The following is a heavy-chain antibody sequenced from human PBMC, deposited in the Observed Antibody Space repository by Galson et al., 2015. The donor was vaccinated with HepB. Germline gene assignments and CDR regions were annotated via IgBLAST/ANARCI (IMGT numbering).Heavy chain of an antibody. Sequence: SETLSLTCTVSGDSISNYYWSWIRQPPGKGLEWIGHINYSGSTNYNPSLKSRVNISLDTPKNQFSLKVTSVTAADTAVYFCARDLLGGRKNHYYYYGMDVWGRGTTVTVSS. J-gene: IGHJ6*02. V-gene: IGHV4-59*01. CDR3: ARDLLGGRKNHYYYYGMDV. CDR2: INYSGST. CDR1: GDSISNYY. D-gene: IGHD3-16*01.